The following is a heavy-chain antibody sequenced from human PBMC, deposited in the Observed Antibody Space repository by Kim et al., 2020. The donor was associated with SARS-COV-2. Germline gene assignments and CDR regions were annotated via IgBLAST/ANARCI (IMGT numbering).Heavy chain of an antibody. Sequence: GGSLRLSCAASGFTVSSNYMSWVRQAPGKGLEWVSVIYSGGSTYYADSVKGRFTISRDNSKNTLYLQMNSLRAEDTAVYYCARALVQPSGCGGDCRDYWGQGTLVTVSS. J-gene: IGHJ4*02. CDR2: IYSGGST. CDR3: ARALVQPSGCGGDCRDY. CDR1: GFTVSSNY. D-gene: IGHD2-21*02. V-gene: IGHV3-66*01.